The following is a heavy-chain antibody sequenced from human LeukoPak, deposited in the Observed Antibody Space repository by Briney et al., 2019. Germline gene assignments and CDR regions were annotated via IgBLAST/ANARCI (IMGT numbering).Heavy chain of an antibody. CDR3: ASLLWSGDSGDY. Sequence: SETLSLTCTVSGGSISSSSYYWGWIRQPPGKGLEWIGSIYYSGITYYNPSLKSRVTISVDTSKNQFSLKLSSVTAADTAVYYCASLLWSGDSGDYWGQGTLVTVSS. CDR2: IYYSGIT. D-gene: IGHD3-3*01. V-gene: IGHV4-39*01. J-gene: IGHJ4*02. CDR1: GGSISSSSYY.